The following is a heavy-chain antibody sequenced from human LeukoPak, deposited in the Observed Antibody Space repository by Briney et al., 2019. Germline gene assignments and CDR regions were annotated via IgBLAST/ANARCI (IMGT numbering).Heavy chain of an antibody. CDR2: IHYDGRA. D-gene: IGHD2-2*01. Sequence: SQTLSLTCTVSGGSISSANHFWSWVRQSPGEGLEWIGYIHYDGRAHYNPSLKSRVSMSLDMSKNQSSLSLSSVTAAHTAIYYCAREVITPGDSDGFDLWGQGTMVSISS. V-gene: IGHV4-30-4*08. CDR3: AREVITPGDSDGFDL. J-gene: IGHJ3*01. CDR1: GGSISSANHF.